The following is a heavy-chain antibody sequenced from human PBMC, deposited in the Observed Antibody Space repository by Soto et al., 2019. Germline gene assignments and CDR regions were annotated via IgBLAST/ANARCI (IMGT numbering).Heavy chain of an antibody. CDR2: IYYSGST. D-gene: IGHD3-22*01. CDR1: GGSISSGGYY. J-gene: IGHJ5*02. V-gene: IGHV4-31*03. CDR3: ARGSQDSVGYVNWFDP. Sequence: TSETLSLTCSVSGGSISSGGYYWRWIRQHPVKGLEWIGYIYYSGSTYYNPSLKSRVVISIDTSENHFSLTLSSVTAADTAFYYCARGSQDSVGYVNWFDPWAQGTLVIVSS.